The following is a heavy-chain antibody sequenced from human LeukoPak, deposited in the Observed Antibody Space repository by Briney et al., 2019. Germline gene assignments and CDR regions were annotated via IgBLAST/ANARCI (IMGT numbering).Heavy chain of an antibody. V-gene: IGHV3-30*04. CDR3: ASSIGAGPFDY. CDR1: GFTFSSYA. CDR2: ISYDGSNK. J-gene: IGHJ4*02. Sequence: GGSLRLSCAASGFTFSSYAMHWVRQAPGKGLEWVAVISYDGSNKYCADSVKGRFTISRDNSKNTLYLQMNSLRAEDTAVYYCASSIGAGPFDYWGQGTLVTVPS. D-gene: IGHD2/OR15-2a*01.